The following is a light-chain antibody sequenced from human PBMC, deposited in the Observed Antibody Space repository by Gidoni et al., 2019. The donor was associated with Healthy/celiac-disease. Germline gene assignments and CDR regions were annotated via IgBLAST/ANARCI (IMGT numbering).Light chain of an antibody. CDR1: QSISSW. Sequence: IQVTPPPSTLSASVGDRVTITCRASQSISSWLAWYQQKPGKAPKLLIYKASSLESGVPSRFSGSGSGTEFTLTISSLQPDDFATYYSQQYNSYPYTFGQGTKLEIK. V-gene: IGKV1-5*03. J-gene: IGKJ2*01. CDR3: QQYNSYPYT. CDR2: KAS.